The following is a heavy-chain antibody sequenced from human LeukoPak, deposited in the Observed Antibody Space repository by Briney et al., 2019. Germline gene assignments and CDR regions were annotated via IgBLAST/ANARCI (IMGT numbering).Heavy chain of an antibody. Sequence: SETLSLTCAVSGGSITRNYWWSWVRQPPGKGLEWIGEIYYSGSTNYNPSLKGRVSISVDKSNNQLSLKLNSVTAADTAVYYCARDPLAGIETLDYWGQGTLVTVSS. CDR3: ARDPLAGIETLDY. V-gene: IGHV4-4*02. D-gene: IGHD6-19*01. J-gene: IGHJ4*02. CDR2: IYYSGST. CDR1: GGSITRNYW.